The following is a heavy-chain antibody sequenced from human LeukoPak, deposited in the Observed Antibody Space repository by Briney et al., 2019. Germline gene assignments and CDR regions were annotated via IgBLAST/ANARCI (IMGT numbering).Heavy chain of an antibody. CDR1: GFAFSNYW. J-gene: IGHJ6*03. V-gene: IGHV3-74*01. CDR3: LAGYYYYYMDV. CDR2: INTHGSST. D-gene: IGHD6-13*01. Sequence: PGGPLRLSCAASGFAFSNYWLHWVRQAPGKGLVWVARINTHGSSTNYADSVKGRFTISRDNAKNTLYLQMTSLSAEDTAVYYALAGYYYYYMDVWGKGTTVTVSS.